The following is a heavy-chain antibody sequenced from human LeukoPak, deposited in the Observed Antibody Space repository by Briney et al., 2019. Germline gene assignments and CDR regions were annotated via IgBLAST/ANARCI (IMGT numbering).Heavy chain of an antibody. CDR3: ARGASWYDY. CDR1: GFSFSTYW. Sequence: PGGSLRLSCAASGFSFSTYWMSWVRQAPGKGLEWVASIKKDGSEKWYVDSVEGRFTITRDNAKNSLYLQMNSLRAEDTGVFYCARGASWYDYWGQGTLVTVSS. CDR2: IKKDGSEK. J-gene: IGHJ4*02. V-gene: IGHV3-7*01. D-gene: IGHD6-13*01.